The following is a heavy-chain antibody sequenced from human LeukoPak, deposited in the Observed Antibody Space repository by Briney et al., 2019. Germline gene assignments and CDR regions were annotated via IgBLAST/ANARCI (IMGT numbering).Heavy chain of an antibody. Sequence: GGSLSLSCAASGFTFSNYWMSWVRQAPGKGLEWVANMKQDGGEKYYVDSVKGRFTISRDNAKGSLYLQMNSLRAEDTAVYYCARDARVVVDYWGQGALVTVSS. CDR3: ARDARVVVDY. CDR1: GFTFSNYW. CDR2: MKQDGGEK. D-gene: IGHD2-15*01. V-gene: IGHV3-7*01. J-gene: IGHJ4*02.